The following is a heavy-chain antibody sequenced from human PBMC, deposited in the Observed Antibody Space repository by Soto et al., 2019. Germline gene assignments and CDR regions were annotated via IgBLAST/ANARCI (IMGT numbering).Heavy chain of an antibody. Sequence: LRLSCAASGFTFSSYAMSWVRQAPGKGLEWVSAISGSGGSTYYADSVKGRFTISRDNSKNTLYLQMNSLRAEDTAVYYCAKGVRFLEWLSFDYWGQGTLVTVSS. CDR1: GFTFSSYA. CDR2: ISGSGGST. V-gene: IGHV3-23*01. D-gene: IGHD3-3*01. CDR3: AKGVRFLEWLSFDY. J-gene: IGHJ4*02.